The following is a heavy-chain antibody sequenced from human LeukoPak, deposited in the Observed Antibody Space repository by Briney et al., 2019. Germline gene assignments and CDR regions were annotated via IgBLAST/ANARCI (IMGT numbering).Heavy chain of an antibody. V-gene: IGHV4-31*03. CDR2: IYYSGST. Sequence: PSQTLSLTCTVSGSSISSGGYYWSWIRQHPGKGLEWIGYIYYSGSTYYNPSLKSRVTISVDTSKNQFSLKLSSVTAADTAVYYCARVVIVATIGAFDIWGQGTMVTVSS. CDR1: GSSISSGGYY. J-gene: IGHJ3*02. CDR3: ARVVIVATIGAFDI. D-gene: IGHD5-12*01.